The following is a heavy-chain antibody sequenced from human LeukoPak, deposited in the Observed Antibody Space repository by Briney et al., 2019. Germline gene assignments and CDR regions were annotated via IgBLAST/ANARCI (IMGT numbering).Heavy chain of an antibody. V-gene: IGHV3-23*01. CDR2: ISGSGGST. J-gene: IGHJ4*02. CDR3: AKDGRPELRSDHFDY. D-gene: IGHD1-14*01. Sequence: PGGSLRLSCAASGFTFSSYSMNWVRQAPGKGLEWVSAISGSGGSTYYADSVKGRFTISRDNSKNTLYLQMNSLRAEDTAVYYCAKDGRPELRSDHFDYWGQGTLVTVSS. CDR1: GFTFSSYS.